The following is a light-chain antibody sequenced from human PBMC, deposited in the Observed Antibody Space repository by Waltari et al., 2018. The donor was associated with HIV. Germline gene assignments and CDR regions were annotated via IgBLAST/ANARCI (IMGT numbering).Light chain of an antibody. Sequence: QSALTQPASVSGSPGQSITISCSGIKADDGAFNFVSWYQHLPGKSPNLIIYEVHNRPSGVSDRFSGSKSGNSASLTISGLQTADEADYYCTSYTSGSVLFGGGTNLTVL. J-gene: IGLJ2*01. CDR1: KADDGAFNF. CDR2: EVH. V-gene: IGLV2-14*01. CDR3: TSYTSGSVL.